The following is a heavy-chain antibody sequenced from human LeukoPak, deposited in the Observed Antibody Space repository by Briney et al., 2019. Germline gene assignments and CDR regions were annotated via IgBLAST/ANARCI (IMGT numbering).Heavy chain of an antibody. CDR2: ISSSSSSTI. V-gene: IGHV3-48*01. CDR3: ARDRSWYFDY. J-gene: IGHJ4*02. D-gene: IGHD1-26*01. Sequence: GGSLRLSCAASGCTFSSYSMNWVRQAPGKGLEWVSYISSSSSSTIYYADSVKGRFTISRDNAKNSLYLQMNSLRAEDTAVYYCARDRSWYFDYWGQGTLVTVSS. CDR1: GCTFSSYS.